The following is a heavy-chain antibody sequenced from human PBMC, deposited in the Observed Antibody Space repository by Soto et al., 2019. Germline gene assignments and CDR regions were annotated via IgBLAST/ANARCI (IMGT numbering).Heavy chain of an antibody. CDR1: GFIFSNYG. J-gene: IGHJ2*01. Sequence: GGSLGLSCAASGFIFSNYGMHWVRQAPGKGLKWVAVIWYDGSHESYADSVKGRFTISRDESKNTLFLQMNSLRAEDTAVYYCARDRYSYDSRAYQGVDWYFDLWGRGTLVTVSS. D-gene: IGHD3-22*01. CDR3: ARDRYSYDSRAYQGVDWYFDL. V-gene: IGHV3-33*01. CDR2: IWYDGSHE.